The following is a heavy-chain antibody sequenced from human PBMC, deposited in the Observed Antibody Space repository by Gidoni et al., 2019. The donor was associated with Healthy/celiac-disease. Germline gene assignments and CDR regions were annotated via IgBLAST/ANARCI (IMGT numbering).Heavy chain of an antibody. CDR2: IWYDGSNK. D-gene: IGHD2-2*02. J-gene: IGHJ4*02. CDR3: ARDWGYCSSTSCYTPSHFDY. V-gene: IGHV3-33*01. CDR1: GFTFSSHG. Sequence: QVQLVESGGGVVQSGRSRRRTCATSGFTFSSHGIHWVRQAPGKGLEWVAVIWYDGSNKYYADSVKGRFTISRDNSKNTLYLQKNSLRAEDTAVYYCARDWGYCSSTSCYTPSHFDYWGQGTLVTVSS.